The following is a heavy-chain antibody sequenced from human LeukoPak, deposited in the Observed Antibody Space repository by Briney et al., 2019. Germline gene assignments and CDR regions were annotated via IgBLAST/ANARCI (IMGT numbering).Heavy chain of an antibody. V-gene: IGHV1-18*01. CDR1: GYTFTSYG. CDR3: ARDLSGYCSGGSCYRTFDY. CDR2: ISAYNGNT. J-gene: IGHJ4*02. D-gene: IGHD2-15*01. Sequence: ASVKVSCKASGYTFTSYGISWVRQAPGQGLEWMGWISAYNGNTNYAQKFQGRVTVTTDTSTSTAYMELRSLRSDDTAVYYCARDLSGYCSGGSCYRTFDYWGQGTLVTVSS.